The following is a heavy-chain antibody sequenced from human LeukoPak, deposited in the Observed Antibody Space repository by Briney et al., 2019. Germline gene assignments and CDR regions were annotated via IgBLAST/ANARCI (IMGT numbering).Heavy chain of an antibody. V-gene: IGHV4-30-2*01. Sequence: SETLSLTCAVSGGSISSGGYSWSWIRQPPGKGLEWIGYIYHSGSTYYNPSLKSRVTISVDRSKNQFSLKLSSVTAADTAVYYRARAWWETNWFDPWGQGTLVTVSS. J-gene: IGHJ5*02. D-gene: IGHD2-8*02. CDR1: GGSISSGGYS. CDR2: IYHSGST. CDR3: ARAWWETNWFDP.